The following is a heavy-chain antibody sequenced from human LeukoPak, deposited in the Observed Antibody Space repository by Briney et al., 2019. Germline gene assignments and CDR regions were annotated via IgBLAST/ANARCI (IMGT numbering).Heavy chain of an antibody. CDR2: IIPIFGTA. J-gene: IGHJ4*02. D-gene: IGHD3-22*01. V-gene: IGHV1-69*13. CDR1: GGTFSSYA. Sequence: ASVKVSCKASGGTFSSYAISWVRQAPGQGLEWMGGIIPIFGTANYAQKFQGRVTITADESTSTAYMELSSLRSEDTAVYYCATPVPDSRGYYYVTQFDYWGQGTLVTVSS. CDR3: ATPVPDSRGYYYVTQFDY.